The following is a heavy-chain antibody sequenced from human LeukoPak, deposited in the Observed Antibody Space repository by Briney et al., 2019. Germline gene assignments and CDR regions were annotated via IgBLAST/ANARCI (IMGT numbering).Heavy chain of an antibody. V-gene: IGHV3-21*01. Sequence: GGSLRLSCAASGFTFSSYSMNWVRQAPGKGLEWVSSISSSSSYIYYADSVKGRFTISRDNAKNSLYLQMNSLRAEDTAVYYCARNLPYNYYGSGSYYTAIDCRGQGTLVTVSS. CDR1: GFTFSSYS. CDR3: ARNLPYNYYGSGSYYTAIDC. D-gene: IGHD3-10*01. J-gene: IGHJ4*02. CDR2: ISSSSSYI.